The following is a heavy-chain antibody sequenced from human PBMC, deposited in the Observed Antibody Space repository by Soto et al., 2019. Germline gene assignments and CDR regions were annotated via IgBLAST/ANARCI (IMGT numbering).Heavy chain of an antibody. Sequence: QLQLQESGSGLVKPSQTLSLTCAVSGGSISSGGYSWSWIRQPPGKGLEWIGYIYHSGSTYYNPSIKSRVTISVDRSKNQFSLKLSSVTAADTAVYYCATPSSYDAFDIWGQGTMVTVSS. V-gene: IGHV4-30-2*01. J-gene: IGHJ3*02. CDR2: IYHSGST. CDR3: ATPSSYDAFDI. D-gene: IGHD6-6*01. CDR1: GGSISSGGYS.